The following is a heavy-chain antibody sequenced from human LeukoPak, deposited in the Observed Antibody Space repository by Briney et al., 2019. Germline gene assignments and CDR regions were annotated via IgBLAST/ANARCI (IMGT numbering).Heavy chain of an antibody. CDR2: ISAYNGNT. D-gene: IGHD1-26*01. Sequence: ASVKVSCKASGYTFTSYGISWVRQAPGQGLEWMGWISAYNGNTNYAQKLQGRVTMTTDTSTSTAYMELRSLRSDDTAVYYCARGRLVGATWSSFDPWGQGTLVTVSS. V-gene: IGHV1-18*01. CDR1: GYTFTSYG. CDR3: ARGRLVGATWSSFDP. J-gene: IGHJ5*02.